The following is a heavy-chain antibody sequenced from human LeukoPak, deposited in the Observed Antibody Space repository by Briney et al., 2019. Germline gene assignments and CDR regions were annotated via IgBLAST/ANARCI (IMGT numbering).Heavy chain of an antibody. CDR3: ARDSGYYYDSSGYYLYDAFDI. J-gene: IGHJ3*02. CDR2: IWYDGSNK. V-gene: IGHV3-33*01. Sequence: GGSLRLSCAASGFTFSSYGMHWVPQAPGKGLELVAVIWYDGSNKYYADSVKGRFTISRDNSKNTLYLQMNRLRAEDTAVYYCARDSGYYYDSSGYYLYDAFDIWGQGTMVTVSS. D-gene: IGHD3-22*01. CDR1: GFTFSSYG.